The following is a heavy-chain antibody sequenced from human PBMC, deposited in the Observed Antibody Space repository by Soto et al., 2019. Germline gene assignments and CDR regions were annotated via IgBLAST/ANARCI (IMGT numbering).Heavy chain of an antibody. D-gene: IGHD5-12*01. J-gene: IGHJ4*02. V-gene: IGHV4-38-2*01. CDR3: AGLVATITHY. CDR1: GYSISSGYY. CDR2: IYHSGST. Sequence: SETLSLTCAVSGYSISSGYYWGWIRQPPGKGLEWIGSIYHSGSTYYNPSLKSRVTISVDTSKNQFSLKLSSVTAADTAVYYCAGLVATITHYWGQGTLVTVSP.